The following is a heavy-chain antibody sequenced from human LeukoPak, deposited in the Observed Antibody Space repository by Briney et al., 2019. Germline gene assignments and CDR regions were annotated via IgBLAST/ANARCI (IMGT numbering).Heavy chain of an antibody. CDR1: GYTFTGYS. CDR2: INPNNAGT. D-gene: IGHD3-9*01. J-gene: IGHJ4*02. V-gene: IGHV1-2*02. Sequence: ASVKVSCKASGYTFTGYSIHWVRQAPGQGLEWMGWINPNNAGTKYAQKFQGRVTMTRDTSISTAYMELSRLRSDDTAVYYCARWGMDILTGYYMRGDFDYWGQGTLVTVSS. CDR3: ARWGMDILTGYYMRGDFDY.